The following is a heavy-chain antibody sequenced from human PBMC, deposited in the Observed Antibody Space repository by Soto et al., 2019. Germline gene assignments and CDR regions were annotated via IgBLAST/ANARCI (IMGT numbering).Heavy chain of an antibody. CDR2: IKQDGSEK. V-gene: IGHV3-7*03. CDR3: ARDSGSPSPYYYYGMDV. CDR1: GFTFSSYW. Sequence: EVQLVESGGGLVQPGGSLRLSCAASGFTFSSYWMSWVRQAPGKGLEWVANIKQDGSEKYYVDSVKGRFTISKDNAKNSLYLQMNSLRAEDTAVYYCARDSGSPSPYYYYGMDVWCQGTTVTVSS. J-gene: IGHJ6*02. D-gene: IGHD1-26*01.